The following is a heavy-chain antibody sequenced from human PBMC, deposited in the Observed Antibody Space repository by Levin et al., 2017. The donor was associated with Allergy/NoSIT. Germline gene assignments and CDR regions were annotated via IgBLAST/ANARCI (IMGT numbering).Heavy chain of an antibody. Sequence: GESLKISCAASGFTFTSFAMSWVRQAPGKGLEWVSTISNTGESTFYADSVQGRFTISRDNSKDTLYLQMNRLRAGDTAVYYCVTKGGRFDYWGQGVLVTVSS. CDR1: GFTFTSFA. J-gene: IGHJ4*02. CDR3: VTKGGRFDY. V-gene: IGHV3-23*01. D-gene: IGHD3-16*01. CDR2: ISNTGEST.